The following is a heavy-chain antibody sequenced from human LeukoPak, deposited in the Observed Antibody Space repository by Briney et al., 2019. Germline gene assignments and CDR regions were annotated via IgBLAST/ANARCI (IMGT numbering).Heavy chain of an antibody. V-gene: IGHV3-7*05. Sequence: GGSLRLSCTASGFTFSNYWMSWARQTPEKGLEWVANIKQDGSETGYVDSVKGRFTISRDNAQSSLYLQMNSLRAEDTAVYYCARDPYSSSWSYGMDVWGQGTAVTVSS. J-gene: IGHJ6*02. CDR2: IKQDGSET. CDR1: GFTFSNYW. CDR3: ARDPYSSSWSYGMDV. D-gene: IGHD6-13*01.